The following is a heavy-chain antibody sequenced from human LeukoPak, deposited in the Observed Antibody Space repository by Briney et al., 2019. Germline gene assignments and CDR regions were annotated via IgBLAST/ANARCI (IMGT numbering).Heavy chain of an antibody. V-gene: IGHV3-20*04. J-gene: IGHJ2*01. CDR1: GFTFDDYG. CDR2: ITWNGGQT. CDR3: ARSSTTVTTRFFDL. Sequence: GGPLRLSCAASGFTFDDYGMSWVRQGPGKGLEWVSTITWNGGQTAYADSVKGRFTISRDNAKNSLYLEMNSLSPEDTALYYCARSSTTVTTRFFDLWGRGTLVTVSS. D-gene: IGHD4-17*01.